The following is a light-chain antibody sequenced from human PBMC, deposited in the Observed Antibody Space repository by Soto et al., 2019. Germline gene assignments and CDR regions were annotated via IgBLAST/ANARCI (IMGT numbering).Light chain of an antibody. CDR1: QSVSSY. Sequence: EIVLTQSPATLSLSPGESATLSCRASQSVSSYLAWYQQKPGQGPRLLIYDASKRPTGIPARFSGSGSGTDLTLTITSREPEDFAIYYCQQRSSRPPLTFGGGTKVEIK. V-gene: IGKV3-11*01. CDR2: DAS. J-gene: IGKJ4*01. CDR3: QQRSSRPPLT.